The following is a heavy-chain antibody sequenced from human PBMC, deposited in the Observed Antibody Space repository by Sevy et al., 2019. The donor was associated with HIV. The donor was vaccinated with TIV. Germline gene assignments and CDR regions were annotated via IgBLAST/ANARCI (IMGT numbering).Heavy chain of an antibody. J-gene: IGHJ6*02. Sequence: RPGGSLRLSCAASGFTFITYDMHWVRHVTGKGLEWVSGVGPAGDTFYPGSVKGRFTISRENAKNSLYLQMNNLRAGDTAVYYCTRSGGYSDYGMDVWGQGTTVTVSS. CDR3: TRSGGYSDYGMDV. V-gene: IGHV3-13*01. CDR2: VGPAGDT. D-gene: IGHD5-12*01. CDR1: GFTFITYD.